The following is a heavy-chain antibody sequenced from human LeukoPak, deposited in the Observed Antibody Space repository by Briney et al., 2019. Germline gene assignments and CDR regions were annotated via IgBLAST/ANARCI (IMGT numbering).Heavy chain of an antibody. V-gene: IGHV3-11*01. CDR3: AREDGLQAQNHYYYYMDV. J-gene: IGHJ6*03. CDR1: GFTFSDYY. CDR2: ISSSGSTI. Sequence: GGSLRLSCAASGFTFSDYYMSWIRLAPGKGLEWVSYISSSGSTIYYADSVKGRFTISRDNAKNSLYLQMNSLRAEDTAVYYCAREDGLQAQNHYYYYMDVWGKGTTVTVSS. D-gene: IGHD1-14*01.